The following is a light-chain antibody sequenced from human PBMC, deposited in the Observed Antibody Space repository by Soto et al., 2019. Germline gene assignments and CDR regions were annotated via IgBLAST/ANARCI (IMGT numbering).Light chain of an antibody. CDR2: KAS. CDR1: QSVSSS. Sequence: DIQMTQSPSTLSASVGDRVTITCRASQSVSSSLAWYQQKPGKAPKLLIYKASSLESGVPSRFSGSGSETEFTLTITSVQPDDFAIYYWQQYNSYWTFGQGTKVEIK. J-gene: IGKJ1*01. CDR3: QQYNSYWT. V-gene: IGKV1-5*03.